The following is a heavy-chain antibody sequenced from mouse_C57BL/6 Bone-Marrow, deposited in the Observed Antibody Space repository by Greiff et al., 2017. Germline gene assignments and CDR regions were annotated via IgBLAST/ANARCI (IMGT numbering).Heavy chain of an antibody. J-gene: IGHJ3*01. D-gene: IGHD2-4*01. CDR3: ARRDYYNYGWFAY. CDR1: GYTFTSYG. V-gene: IGHV1-81*01. CDR2: IYPRSGNT. Sequence: QVQLQQSGAELARPGASVKLSCKASGYTFTSYGISWVKQRPGQGLEWIGEIYPRSGNTYYNEKFKGKATLTADKSSSTAFMELRSLTSEDSAVYLGARRDYYNYGWFAYWGQGTLVTVSA.